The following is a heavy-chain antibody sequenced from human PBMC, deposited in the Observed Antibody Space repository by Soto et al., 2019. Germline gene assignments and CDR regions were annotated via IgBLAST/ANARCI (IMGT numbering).Heavy chain of an antibody. V-gene: IGHV4-4*02. CDR1: GGSISSSNW. J-gene: IGHJ6*02. CDR3: ARDVANYDSSGRWASYYYGMDV. D-gene: IGHD3-22*01. CDR2: IYHSGST. Sequence: SETLSLTCAVSGGSISSSNWWSWVRQPPGKGLEWIGEIYHSGSTNYNPSLKSRVTISVDKSKNQFSLKLSSVTAADTAVYYCARDVANYDSSGRWASYYYGMDVWGQGTTVTVSS.